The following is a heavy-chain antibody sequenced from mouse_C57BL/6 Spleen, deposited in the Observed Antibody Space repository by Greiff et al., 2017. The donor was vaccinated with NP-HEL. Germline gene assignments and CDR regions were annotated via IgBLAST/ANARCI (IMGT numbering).Heavy chain of an antibody. J-gene: IGHJ1*03. CDR1: GFTFSSYA. Sequence: EVQRVESGEGLVKPGGSLKLSCAASGFTFSSYAMSWVRQTPEKRLEWVAYISSGGDYIYYADTVKGRFTISRDNARNTLYLQMSSLKSEDTAMYYCTRGDSVYWYFDVWGTGTTVTVSS. CDR3: TRGDSVYWYFDV. CDR2: ISSGGDYI. V-gene: IGHV5-9-1*02.